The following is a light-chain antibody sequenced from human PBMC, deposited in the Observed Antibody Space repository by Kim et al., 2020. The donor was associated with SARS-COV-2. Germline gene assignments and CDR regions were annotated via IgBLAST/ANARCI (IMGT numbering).Light chain of an antibody. V-gene: IGLV1-44*01. Sequence: QSVLTQPPSASATPGQRVTISCSGSSSNIGSNPVNWYQQLPGTAPKLLIYSNNQRPSGVPDRFSGSKSGTSASLAISGLQSEDEADYYCAAWDDSLNVWVFGGGTKVTVL. CDR2: SNN. CDR1: SSNIGSNP. J-gene: IGLJ3*02. CDR3: AAWDDSLNVWV.